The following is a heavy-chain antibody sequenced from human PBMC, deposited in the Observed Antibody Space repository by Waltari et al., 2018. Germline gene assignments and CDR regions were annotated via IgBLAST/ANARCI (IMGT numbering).Heavy chain of an antibody. D-gene: IGHD3-3*01. CDR3: ARDLFPNFWSGYGFDI. J-gene: IGHJ3*02. V-gene: IGHV1-2*02. CDR2: INPKSGAT. CDR1: GDTFSDYY. Sequence: QVHLVQSGAEVTKPGASVRVSCKTSGDTFSDYYIYWGRQAPGQGLEWMGWINPKSGATNPAQKFQGRVTLTRDTSTSTVYMELRGLTSDDTAIFYCARDLFPNFWSGYGFDIWGQGTKVTVSS.